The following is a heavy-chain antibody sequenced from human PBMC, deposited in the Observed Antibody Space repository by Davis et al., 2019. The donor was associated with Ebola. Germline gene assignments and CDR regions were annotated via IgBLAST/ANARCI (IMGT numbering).Heavy chain of an antibody. CDR1: GFSFNEAW. V-gene: IGHV3-15*07. J-gene: IGHJ4*02. CDR3: STDPARGY. Sequence: GSLRLPCAASGFSFNEAWTWLNSARPAPGKGLEWVGRIRSKPNGGIIHYAAFVEGRFIIPRDDSKNTLFLQINSLRTEDTAVYYCSTDPARGYWGQGTLVNVSS. CDR2: IRSKPNGGII.